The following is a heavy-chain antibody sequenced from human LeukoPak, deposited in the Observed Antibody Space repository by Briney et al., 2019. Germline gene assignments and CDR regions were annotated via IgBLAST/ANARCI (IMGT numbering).Heavy chain of an antibody. CDR1: GGSISSFY. CDR2: IYYSAST. J-gene: IGHJ6*02. D-gene: IGHD2/OR15-2a*01. V-gene: IGHV4-59*08. CDR3: ARSLSANLVFFL. Sequence: SETLSLTCTVSGGSISSFYWSWIRQPPGKGLEWIGYIYYSASTNYNPSLKSRVTISVDTSKDQFSLKLTSVTAADTAVYYCARSLSANLVFFLWGQGTTVTVSS.